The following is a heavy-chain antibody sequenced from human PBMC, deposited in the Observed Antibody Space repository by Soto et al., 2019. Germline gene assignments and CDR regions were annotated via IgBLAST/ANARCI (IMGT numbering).Heavy chain of an antibody. Sequence: EVQLVESGGGLVQPGRSLRLSCAASGFGFDGYAMHWVRQDPGKGLEWVSGISWNSGTIGYADSVKGRFTISRDNAKNSLYLQMNSLRLEDTAMYYCAKDTQLRFYGMDVWGHGTTVTVSS. J-gene: IGHJ6*02. CDR1: GFGFDGYA. CDR2: ISWNSGTI. CDR3: AKDTQLRFYGMDV. V-gene: IGHV3-9*01.